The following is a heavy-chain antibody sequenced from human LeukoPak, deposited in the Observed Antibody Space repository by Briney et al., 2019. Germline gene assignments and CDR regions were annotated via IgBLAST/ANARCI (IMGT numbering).Heavy chain of an antibody. J-gene: IGHJ4*02. CDR1: GFTFSSYA. V-gene: IGHV3-23*01. CDR3: AKGDSGYATNAYLDY. Sequence: GGSLRLSCAASGFTFSSYAMSWVRQAPGKGLGWVSAITSTGGSTYYTDSVKGRFTISRDSSKNTLYLQMNSLRAEDTAVYYCAKGDSGYATNAYLDYWGQGTLVTVSS. D-gene: IGHD5-12*01. CDR2: ITSTGGST.